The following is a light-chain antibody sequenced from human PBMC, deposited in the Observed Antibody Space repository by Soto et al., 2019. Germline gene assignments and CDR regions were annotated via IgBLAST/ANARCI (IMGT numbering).Light chain of an antibody. Sequence: QSALAQPASVSGSPGQSITISCTGTSSDVGGYKYVSWYQQHPGTAPKLMIYEVSNRPSGVSNRFSGSKSGNTASLTISGLQAEDEADYFCRSNTSTNTYVFGTGTKVTVL. V-gene: IGLV2-14*01. CDR2: EVS. J-gene: IGLJ1*01. CDR1: SSDVGGYKY. CDR3: RSNTSTNTYV.